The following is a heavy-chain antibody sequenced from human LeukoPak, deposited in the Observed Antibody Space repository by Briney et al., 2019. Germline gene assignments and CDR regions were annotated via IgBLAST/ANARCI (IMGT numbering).Heavy chain of an antibody. Sequence: PSETLSLTCAVSGYSISSGYYWGWIRQPPGKGLEWIGSIYHSGSTYYNPSLKSRVTISVDTSKTQSSLKLSSVTAADTAVYYCARHLTQVLFDIWGQGTMVTVSS. D-gene: IGHD4/OR15-4a*01. CDR1: GYSISSGYY. CDR3: ARHLTQVLFDI. CDR2: IYHSGST. J-gene: IGHJ3*02. V-gene: IGHV4-38-2*01.